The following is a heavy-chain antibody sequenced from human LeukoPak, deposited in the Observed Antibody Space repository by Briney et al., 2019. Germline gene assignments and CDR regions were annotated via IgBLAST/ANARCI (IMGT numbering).Heavy chain of an antibody. V-gene: IGHV4-30-2*01. Sequence: TSETLSLTCAVSGGSISSGGYSWSWIRQPPGQGLEWIGYIYHSGSTYYNPSLKSRVTISVDRSKNQFSLKLSSVTAADTAVYYCASRMVRGYYYYGMDVWGQGTTVTVSS. CDR3: ASRMVRGYYYYGMDV. J-gene: IGHJ6*02. CDR2: IYHSGST. D-gene: IGHD3-10*01. CDR1: GGSISSGGYS.